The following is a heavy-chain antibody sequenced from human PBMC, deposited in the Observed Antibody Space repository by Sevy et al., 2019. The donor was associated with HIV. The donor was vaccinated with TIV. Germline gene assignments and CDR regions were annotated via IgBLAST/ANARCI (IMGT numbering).Heavy chain of an antibody. CDR1: GFIFSGYV. J-gene: IGHJ1*01. D-gene: IGHD6-13*01. CDR3: AKDASSSWTGGTFQH. V-gene: IGHV3-23*01. Sequence: GGSLRLSCAASGFIFSGYVMGWVRQAPGKGLEWVSTISGSGGSTYYADSVKGRFAISRDNSKNTLDLEMNSLRVEDTAVYYCAKDASSSWTGGTFQHWGQGTLVTVSS. CDR2: ISGSGGST.